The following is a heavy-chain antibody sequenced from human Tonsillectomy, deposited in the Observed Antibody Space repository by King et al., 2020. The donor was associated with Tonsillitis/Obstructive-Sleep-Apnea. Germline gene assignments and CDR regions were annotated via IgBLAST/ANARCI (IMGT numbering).Heavy chain of an antibody. Sequence: QLVQSGAEVKKPGASVKVSCKASGYTFTSYGISWVRQAPGQGLEWMGWISAYNGNTNYAQKLQGRVTMTTDKSTSTAYMELRSLRSDDTAVYYCARDTTYYDSSGYSSDAFDIWGQGTMVTVSS. V-gene: IGHV1-18*01. D-gene: IGHD3-22*01. J-gene: IGHJ3*02. CDR3: ARDTTYYDSSGYSSDAFDI. CDR2: ISAYNGNT. CDR1: GYTFTSYG.